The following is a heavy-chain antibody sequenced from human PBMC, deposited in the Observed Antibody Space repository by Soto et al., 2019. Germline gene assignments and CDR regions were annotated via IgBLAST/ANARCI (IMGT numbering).Heavy chain of an antibody. J-gene: IGHJ4*02. D-gene: IGHD3-22*01. CDR2: IYYSGST. V-gene: IGHV4-31*03. CDR3: ARDKYYDSSGYFDY. Sequence: LRCTFCSESIKISVFYGCLKRQHPGKGLEWIGYIYYSGSTYYNPSLKSRVTISVDTSKNQFSLKLSSVTAADTAVYYCARDKYYDSSGYFDYWGQGTLVTVS. CDR1: SESIKISVFY.